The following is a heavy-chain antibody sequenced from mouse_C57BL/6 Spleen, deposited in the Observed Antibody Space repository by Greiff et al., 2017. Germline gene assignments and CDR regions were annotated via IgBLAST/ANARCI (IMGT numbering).Heavy chain of an antibody. CDR2: IIPNNGGT. CDR1: GYTFTDYY. V-gene: IGHV1-26*01. Sequence: EVQLQQSGPELVKPGASVKISCKASGYTFTDYYMNWVKQSHGKSLEWIGDIIPNNGGTSYNQKFKGKATLTVDKSSSTAYMELRSLTSEDSAVYYCARSEGLDYWGQGTTLTVSS. J-gene: IGHJ2*01. CDR3: ARSEGLDY.